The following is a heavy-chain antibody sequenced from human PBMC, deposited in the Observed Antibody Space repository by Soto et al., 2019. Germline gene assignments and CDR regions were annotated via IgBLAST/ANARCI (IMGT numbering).Heavy chain of an antibody. V-gene: IGHV1-69*14. CDR2: IVPTVDTS. J-gene: IGHJ4*02. D-gene: IGHD5-12*01. Sequence: QVQLVQSGAEVRQPASSVKVSCKTSGATFSSYAITWVRQAPGQGLEWMGGIVPTVDTSTYAQKVQGRVTITADKFTNTVYMELSSMRSDDTAVYYCVRVVAIPGYPDNWGQGTLVTVSS. CDR3: VRVVAIPGYPDN. CDR1: GATFSSYA.